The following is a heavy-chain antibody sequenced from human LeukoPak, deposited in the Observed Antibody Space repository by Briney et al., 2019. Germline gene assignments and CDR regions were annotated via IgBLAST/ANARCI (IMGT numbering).Heavy chain of an antibody. CDR2: INPSGSST. CDR1: GYTFTRHY. J-gene: IGHJ5*02. V-gene: IGHV1-46*01. D-gene: IGHD1-26*01. CDR3: ARDNSVGDVAWWFDP. Sequence: SVNVSCKASGYTFTRHYMHWVRQAPGQGLEWLGLINPSGSSTLYAQKFQGRVTMTRDMSTTTDYMELSNLRSEDTAVYYCARDNSVGDVAWWFDPWGQGTLVTVSS.